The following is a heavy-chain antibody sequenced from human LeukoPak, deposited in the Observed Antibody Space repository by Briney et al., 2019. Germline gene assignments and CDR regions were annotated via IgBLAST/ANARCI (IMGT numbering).Heavy chain of an antibody. J-gene: IGHJ3*02. CDR1: GYSFTTYW. CDR3: TRLSGGSALRNDAFHI. D-gene: IGHD1-26*01. V-gene: IGHV5-51*01. Sequence: PGESLKISCKGSGYSFTTYWIGWVRQMPGKGLEWMGIVYPDNSKTIYESSFQGQVTISADKSVSTAYLQWSTLKASDTAIYYCTRLSGGSALRNDAFHIWGQGTMVTVSS. CDR2: VYPDNSKT.